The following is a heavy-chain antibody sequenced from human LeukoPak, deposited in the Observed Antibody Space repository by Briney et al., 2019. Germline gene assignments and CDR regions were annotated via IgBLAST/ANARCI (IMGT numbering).Heavy chain of an antibody. D-gene: IGHD3-10*01. CDR2: ISGSGGST. Sequence: PGGSLRLSCAASGFTFSSYWMSWVRQAPGKGLEWVSAISGSGGSTYYADSVKGRFTISRDNSKNTLYLQMNSLRAEDTAVYYCAKGTERYYGSNGMDVWGQGTTVTVSS. CDR3: AKGTERYYGSNGMDV. CDR1: GFTFSSYW. V-gene: IGHV3-23*01. J-gene: IGHJ6*02.